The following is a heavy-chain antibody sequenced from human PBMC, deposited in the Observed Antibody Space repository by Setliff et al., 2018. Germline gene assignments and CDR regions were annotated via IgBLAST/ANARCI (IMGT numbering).Heavy chain of an antibody. CDR2: INHRGST. V-gene: IGHV4-34*01. D-gene: IGHD6-6*01. CDR1: GGTFSDYY. J-gene: IGHJ4*02. CDR3: ARGRNIAARLLDS. Sequence: SETLSLTCTAYGGTFSDYYWTWIRQPPGKGLEWNGEINHRGSTNYNPPLKSRATISIDTSKDQFSLKLISMSAADTAVYFCARGRNIAARLLDSWGQGALVTVS.